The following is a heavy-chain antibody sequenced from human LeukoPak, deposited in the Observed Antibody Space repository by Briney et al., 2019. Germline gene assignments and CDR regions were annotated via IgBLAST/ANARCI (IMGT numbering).Heavy chain of an antibody. Sequence: GGCLRLSCAASGFTFGDFGMSWVRQVPGKGLEWVSGINWNGGSTGYADSVKGRFTISRDNAKNSLYLQMNSLRVEDTALYHCAREYSPLRFLEWLSQEPLGYWGQATLVTVSS. CDR3: AREYSPLRFLEWLSQEPLGY. J-gene: IGHJ4*02. D-gene: IGHD3-3*01. CDR1: GFTFGDFG. CDR2: INWNGGST. V-gene: IGHV3-20*01.